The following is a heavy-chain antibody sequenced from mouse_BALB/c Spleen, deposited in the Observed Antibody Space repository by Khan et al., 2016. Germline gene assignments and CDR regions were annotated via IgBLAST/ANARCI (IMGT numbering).Heavy chain of an antibody. V-gene: IGHV14-3*02. CDR3: ARSLYDYDVGFAY. CDR1: GFNIKDTY. J-gene: IGHJ3*01. CDR2: IDPANGNT. D-gene: IGHD2-4*01. Sequence: VQLKESGAELVKPGASVKLSCTATGFNIKDTYMHWVKQRPEQGLEWIGRIDPANGNTKYDPKFQGKATITADTSSNTAYLQLGSLTSEDTAVYYYARSLYDYDVGFAYWGQGTLVTVSA.